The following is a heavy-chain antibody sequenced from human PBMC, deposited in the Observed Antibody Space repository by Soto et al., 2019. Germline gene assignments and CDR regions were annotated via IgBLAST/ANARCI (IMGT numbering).Heavy chain of an antibody. D-gene: IGHD3-10*01. Sequence: GGSLRLSCAASGFTFSSYAMHWVRQAPGKGLEWVAVISYDGSNKYYADSVKGRFTISRDNSKNTLYLQMNSLRAEDTAVHYCARDSVVRGVITNYYYYYGMAVWGQGTTVTVSS. CDR3: ARDSVVRGVITNYYYYYGMAV. CDR1: GFTFSSYA. CDR2: ISYDGSNK. V-gene: IGHV3-30-3*01. J-gene: IGHJ6*02.